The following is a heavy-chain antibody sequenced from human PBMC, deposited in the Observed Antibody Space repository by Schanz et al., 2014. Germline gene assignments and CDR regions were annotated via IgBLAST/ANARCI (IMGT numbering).Heavy chain of an antibody. CDR1: GFTFSTYW. V-gene: IGHV3-7*01. Sequence: DVQVVESGGGLVKPGGSLRLSCAASGFTFSTYWMSWVRQAPGKGLEWVANIKQDESERSYVDSVKGRFTISRDNAKNSLYLQMNSLRAEDTAVYYCARDKGGYYPFDYWGQGTLVTVSS. J-gene: IGHJ4*02. CDR2: IKQDESER. D-gene: IGHD3-3*01. CDR3: ARDKGGYYPFDY.